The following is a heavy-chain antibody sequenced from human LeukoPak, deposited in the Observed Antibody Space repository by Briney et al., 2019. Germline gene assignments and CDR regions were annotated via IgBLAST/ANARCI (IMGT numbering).Heavy chain of an antibody. J-gene: IGHJ4*02. CDR2: RQPGNVS. CDR1: GFGVSSKH. V-gene: IGHV3-53*01. D-gene: IGHD3-22*01. CDR3: ARERDYDTYFDY. Sequence: WSLRFSCAVSGFGVSSKHVAWVRQAPGKGLEWVSVRQPGNVSYYADSVKGRFTTSADSSKNSLYLQMNNLRSEDTALYYCARERDYDTYFDYWGQGTLVTVSS.